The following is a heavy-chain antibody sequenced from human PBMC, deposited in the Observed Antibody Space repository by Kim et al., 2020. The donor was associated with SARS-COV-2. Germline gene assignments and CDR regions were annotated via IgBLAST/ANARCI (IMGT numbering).Heavy chain of an antibody. D-gene: IGHD5-18*01. CDR1: GYTFTSYA. CDR2: INAGNGNA. Sequence: ASVKVSCKASGYTFTSYAMHWVRQAPGQRLEWMGWINAGNGNAKYSQKFQGRVTITRDTSASTAYMELSSLRSEDTAVYYCARDGRGGYSYVAPEYWGQGTLVTVSS. V-gene: IGHV1-3*01. J-gene: IGHJ4*02. CDR3: ARDGRGGYSYVAPEY.